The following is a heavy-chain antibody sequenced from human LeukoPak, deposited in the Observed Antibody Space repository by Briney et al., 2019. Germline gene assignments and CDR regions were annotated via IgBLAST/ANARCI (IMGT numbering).Heavy chain of an antibody. CDR3: ARDWYHAIDY. J-gene: IGHJ4*02. D-gene: IGHD2-2*01. Sequence: GGSLRLSCAASGFTFSGTWMHWVRQPPGKGLVWVARITSDGISTTYAESVKGRFTISRDNAKNTLYLQMNSLRAEDTAVYYCARDWYHAIDYWGQGALVTVSS. CDR2: ITSDGIST. CDR1: GFTFSGTW. V-gene: IGHV3-74*03.